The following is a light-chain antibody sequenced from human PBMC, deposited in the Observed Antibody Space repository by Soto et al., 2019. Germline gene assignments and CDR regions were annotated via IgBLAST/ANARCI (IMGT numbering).Light chain of an antibody. CDR3: CSYAGSSTLV. Sequence: QAASVSGSPGQSITISCTGTSSDVGSYNLVSWYQQHPGKAPKLMIYEVSKRPSGVSNRFSGSKSGNTASLTISGLQAEDEADYYCCSYAGSSTLVFGTGTKLTVL. V-gene: IGLV2-23*02. CDR1: SSDVGSYNL. CDR2: EVS. J-gene: IGLJ1*01.